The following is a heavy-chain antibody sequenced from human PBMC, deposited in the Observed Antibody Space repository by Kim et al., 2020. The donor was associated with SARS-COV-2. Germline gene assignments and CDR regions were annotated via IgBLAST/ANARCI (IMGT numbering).Heavy chain of an antibody. J-gene: IGHJ6*02. V-gene: IGHV3-53*01. CDR1: GFTVSSNY. CDR2: IYSGGST. CDR3: ARGIIAAQYYYYYYGMDV. D-gene: IGHD6-6*01. Sequence: GGSLRLSCAASGFTVSSNYMSWVRQAPGKGLEWVSVIYSGGSTYYADSVKGRFTISRDNSKNTLYLQMNSLRAEDTAVYYCARGIIAAQYYYYYYGMDVWGQGTTVTVSS.